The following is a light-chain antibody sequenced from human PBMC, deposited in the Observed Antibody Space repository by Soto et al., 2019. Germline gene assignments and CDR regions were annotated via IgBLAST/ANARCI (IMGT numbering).Light chain of an antibody. V-gene: IGLV6-57*01. Sequence: NFMLTQPHSVSESPGKTVTISCTRSSGSIASNYVQWYQQRPGSYPTTLIYEDNQRPSGVPDRFSGSIDSSSNSPSLTVSGLKTEDEADYSSQSYGSSPYVLGTGTKVTVL. CDR2: EDN. J-gene: IGLJ1*01. CDR3: QSYGSSPYV. CDR1: SGSIASNY.